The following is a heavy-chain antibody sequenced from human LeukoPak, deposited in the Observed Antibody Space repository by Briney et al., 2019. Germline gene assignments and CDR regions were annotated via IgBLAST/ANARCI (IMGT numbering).Heavy chain of an antibody. CDR3: ARSSYSSSSSV. CDR2: INSDGSEG. CDR1: GFTFSXFW. V-gene: IGHV3-7*03. Sequence: GGSLRLSCAVSGFTFSXFWMSWSRQAPGKGLEWVASINSDGSEGYYADVVKGRFTISRDNAKNSLYLQINSLRAEDTAVYYCARSSYSSSSSVWGQGTMVTVSS. J-gene: IGHJ3*01. D-gene: IGHD6-6*01.